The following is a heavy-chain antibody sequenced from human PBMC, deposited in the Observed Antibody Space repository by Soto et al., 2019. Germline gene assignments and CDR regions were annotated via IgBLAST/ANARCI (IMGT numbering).Heavy chain of an antibody. Sequence: SETLSLTCAVYGGSFSGYYWSWIRQPPGKGLEWIGEINHSGSTNYNPSLKSRVTISVDTSKNQFSLKLSSVTAADTAVYYCARGIVVVVAATPNWFDPSGQGTLVTVSS. CDR1: GGSFSGYY. J-gene: IGHJ5*02. CDR2: INHSGST. CDR3: ARGIVVVVAATPNWFDP. D-gene: IGHD2-15*01. V-gene: IGHV4-34*01.